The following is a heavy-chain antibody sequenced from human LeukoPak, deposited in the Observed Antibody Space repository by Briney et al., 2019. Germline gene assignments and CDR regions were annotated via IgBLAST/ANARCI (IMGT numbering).Heavy chain of an antibody. Sequence: SGTLSLTCAVSGGSISSSNWWSWVRQPPGKGLEWIGEIYHSGSTNYNPSLRSRVTISVDKSNNQFSLKLSSVTAADTAVYYCARVSGYSSSWGYYYGMDVWGKGTTVTVSS. CDR1: GGSISSSNW. V-gene: IGHV4-4*02. CDR3: ARVSGYSSSWGYYYGMDV. D-gene: IGHD6-13*01. CDR2: IYHSGST. J-gene: IGHJ6*04.